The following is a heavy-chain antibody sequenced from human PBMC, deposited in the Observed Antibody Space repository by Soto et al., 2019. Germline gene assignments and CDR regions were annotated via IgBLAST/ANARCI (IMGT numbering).Heavy chain of an antibody. CDR2: ISAYNGNT. D-gene: IGHD6-19*01. V-gene: IGHV1-18*01. CDR3: ARNKKWLVQSAFDI. Sequence: GASVKVSCKASGYTLTSYGISWVRQAPGQGLEWMGWISAYNGNTNYAQKLQGRVTMTTDTSTSTAYMELRSLRSDDTAVYYCARNKKWLVQSAFDIWGQGNMVTVSS. CDR1: GYTLTSYG. J-gene: IGHJ3*02.